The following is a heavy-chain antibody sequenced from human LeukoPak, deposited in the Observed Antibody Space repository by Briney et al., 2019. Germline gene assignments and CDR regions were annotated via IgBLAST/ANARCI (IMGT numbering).Heavy chain of an antibody. CDR1: GFTFSSYW. CDR3: AKRHLPVETTGRDDY. CDR2: INAGGSST. Sequence: GGSLRLSCVASGFTFSSYWMHWVRQAPGKGLVWVSRINAGGSSTNYADSVKGRFTISRDNAKNTLYLQMNSLRAEDTAVYYCAKRHLPVETTGRDDYWGQGTLVTVSS. J-gene: IGHJ4*02. D-gene: IGHD1-26*01. V-gene: IGHV3-74*01.